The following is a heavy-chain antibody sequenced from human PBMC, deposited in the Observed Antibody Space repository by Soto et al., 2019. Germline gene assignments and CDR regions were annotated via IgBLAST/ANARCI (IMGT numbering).Heavy chain of an antibody. CDR3: ARDLGEVYAT. CDR1: GFTFSSST. CDR2: ISSSSSYI. D-gene: IGHD2-8*01. J-gene: IGHJ5*02. Sequence: EVQLVESGGGLVKPGGSLRLSCAGSGFTFSSSTMTWVRQAPGKGLEWVSSISSSSSYIYQPDSLKGRFTISRDNAKNSVFLQMSILRAEDTAVYYCARDLGEVYATWGQGTLVTVSS. V-gene: IGHV3-21*01.